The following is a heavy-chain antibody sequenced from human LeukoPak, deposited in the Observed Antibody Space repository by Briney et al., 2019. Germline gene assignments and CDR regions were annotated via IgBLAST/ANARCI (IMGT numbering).Heavy chain of an antibody. CDR3: ARGSWTKRNYGMDV. CDR2: IYYSGST. D-gene: IGHD3/OR15-3a*01. V-gene: IGHV4-59*01. CDR1: GGSISSYY. Sequence: SETLSLTCTVSGGSISSYYWSWIRQPPGKGLEWIGYIYYSGSTNYDPSLKSRVTISVDTSKNQFSLKLSSVTAADTAVYYCARGSWTKRNYGMDVWGQGTTVTVSS. J-gene: IGHJ6*02.